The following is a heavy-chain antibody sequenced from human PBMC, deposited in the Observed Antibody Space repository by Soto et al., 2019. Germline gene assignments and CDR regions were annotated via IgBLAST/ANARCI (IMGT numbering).Heavy chain of an antibody. CDR1: CGSISSYY. CDR2: IYTSGST. V-gene: IGHV4-4*07. D-gene: IGHD6-19*01. CDR3: ARAGIAVAGTYYYYGMDV. J-gene: IGHJ6*02. Sequence: PSETLSLTCTFSCGSISSYYWSWIRQPAGKGLEWIGRIYTSGSTNYNPSLKSRVTMSVDTSKNQFSLKLSSVTAADTAVYYCARAGIAVAGTYYYYGMDVWGQGTTVTVSS.